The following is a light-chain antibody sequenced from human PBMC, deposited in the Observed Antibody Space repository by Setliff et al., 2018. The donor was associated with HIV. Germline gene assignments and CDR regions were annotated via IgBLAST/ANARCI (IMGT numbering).Light chain of an antibody. CDR2: EVS. Sequence: QSVLTQPASVSGSPGQSITISCNGTSSDLGSYNLVSWYQEPPGKVPKLIIYEVSKRSSGLSYRFSGSKSGNTASLTISGLQPEDEADYYCSSYTTSSTLDYVFGTGTKVTVL. CDR3: SSYTTSSTLDYV. J-gene: IGLJ1*01. V-gene: IGLV2-14*02. CDR1: SSDLGSYNL.